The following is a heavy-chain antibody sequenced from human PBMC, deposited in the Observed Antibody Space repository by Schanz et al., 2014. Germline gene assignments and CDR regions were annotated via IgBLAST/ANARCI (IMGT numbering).Heavy chain of an antibody. Sequence: EVQLVESGGGLVKPGGSLRLSCAASGFTFSNTWMSWVRQAPGKGLEWVGHIKRTSDGGPIDNAPLECRFIVSRDDSKNTMFLQMHSLEIETTAVYWCTTDWHLDSSVNSRIDYWGQGTLVTVSS. CDR2: IKRTSDGGPI. J-gene: IGHJ4*02. D-gene: IGHD3-22*01. V-gene: IGHV3-15*05. CDR1: GFTFSNTW. CDR3: TTDWHLDSSVNSRIDY.